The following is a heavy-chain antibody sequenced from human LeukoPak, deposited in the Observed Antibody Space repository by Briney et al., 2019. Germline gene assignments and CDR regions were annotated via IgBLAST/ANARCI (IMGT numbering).Heavy chain of an antibody. CDR3: AKDSVVVPGLVNYFDY. CDR2: LSCSIGDS. D-gene: IGHD2-2*01. V-gene: IGHV3-23*01. Sequence: GGSLRLSCTASGFTFRNYAMSWVRKAPGKGLQRVSGLSCSIGDSYYSDSVKGRFTISRDNSKNTLYLQMKSLRAEDTALYFCAKDSVVVPGLVNYFDYWGQGTLVTVSS. J-gene: IGHJ4*02. CDR1: GFTFRNYA.